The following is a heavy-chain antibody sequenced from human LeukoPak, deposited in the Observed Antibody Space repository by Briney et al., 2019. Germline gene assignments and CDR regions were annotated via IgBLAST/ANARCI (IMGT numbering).Heavy chain of an antibody. J-gene: IGHJ4*02. CDR3: ARGARGYSYGHFDY. D-gene: IGHD5-18*01. V-gene: IGHV4-59*01. Sequence: KSSETLSLTCTVSGGSISSYYWNWIRQPPGKGLEWIGYIYYSGSTNYNPSLKSRVTISVDKSKNQFSLQLSSVTAAGTAVYYCARGARGYSYGHFDYWGQGTLVTVSS. CDR1: GGSISSYY. CDR2: IYYSGST.